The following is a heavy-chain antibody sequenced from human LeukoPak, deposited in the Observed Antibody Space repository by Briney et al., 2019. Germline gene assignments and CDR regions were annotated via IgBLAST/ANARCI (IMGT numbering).Heavy chain of an antibody. CDR1: GGSISSYY. CDR2: IYYSGST. D-gene: IGHD6-19*01. CDR3: ARHRAVAGPLDFAY. J-gene: IGHJ4*02. Sequence: KTSETLSLTCTVSGGSISSYYWSWIRQPPGKGLEWIGYIYYSGSTNYNPSLKSRVTISVDTSKNQFSLKLSSVTAADTAVYYCARHRAVAGPLDFAYGGQGTLVTVSS. V-gene: IGHV4-59*08.